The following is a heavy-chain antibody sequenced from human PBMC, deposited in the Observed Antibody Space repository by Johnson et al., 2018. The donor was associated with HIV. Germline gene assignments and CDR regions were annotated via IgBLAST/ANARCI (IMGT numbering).Heavy chain of an antibody. V-gene: IGHV3-23*04. Sequence: VQLVESGGGLVQPGGSLRLSCAASGFTFSNYAMTWVRQAPGKGLEWVSGISGSGGSTYYADSVKGRFTISRDSSKNTRYLQINSLRAEDTAVYYCAKGGSYAPFDAFVIWGRGTMVTVSS. J-gene: IGHJ3*02. CDR3: AKGGSYAPFDAFVI. CDR2: ISGSGGST. D-gene: IGHD1-26*01. CDR1: GFTFSNYA.